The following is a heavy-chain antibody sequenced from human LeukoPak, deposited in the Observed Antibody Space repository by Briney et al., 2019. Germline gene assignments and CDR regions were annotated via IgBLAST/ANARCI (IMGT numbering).Heavy chain of an antibody. J-gene: IGHJ4*02. Sequence: GGSLRLSCAASGFTFSSYAMSWVRQAPGKGLEWVSAISGSGGSTYYADSVKGRFTISRDNSKNTLYLQVNSRRAEDTAVYYCAKPPSITMIVVFGQVYDYWGQGTLVTVSS. CDR1: GFTFSSYA. V-gene: IGHV3-23*01. D-gene: IGHD3-22*01. CDR2: ISGSGGST. CDR3: AKPPSITMIVVFGQVYDY.